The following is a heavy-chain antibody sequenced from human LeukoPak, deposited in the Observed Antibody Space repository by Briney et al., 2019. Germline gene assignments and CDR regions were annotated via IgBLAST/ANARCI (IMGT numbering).Heavy chain of an antibody. CDR1: GFTFSSYA. D-gene: IGHD3-22*01. CDR3: ARDLRGGYDSSDTIFDY. J-gene: IGHJ4*02. CDR2: ISGSGGST. Sequence: GGSLRLSCAASGFTFSSYAMSWVRQAPGKGLEWVSAISGSGGSTYYADSVKGRFTISRDNAKNSLYLQMNSLRAEDTAVYYCARDLRGGYDSSDTIFDYWGQGTLVTVSS. V-gene: IGHV3-23*01.